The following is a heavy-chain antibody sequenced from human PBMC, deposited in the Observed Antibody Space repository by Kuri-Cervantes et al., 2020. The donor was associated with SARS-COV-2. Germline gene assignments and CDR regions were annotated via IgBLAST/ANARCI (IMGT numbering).Heavy chain of an antibody. V-gene: IGHV3-30-3*01. Sequence: LSLTCAASGFTFSSYAMHWVRQAPGKGLEWVAIISYDGNNDYYADSVKGRFTTSRDNSKNTLYLQMNSLRAEDTAVYYCARVLRGYSGYELFDYWGQGTLVTVSS. CDR3: ARVLRGYSGYELFDY. D-gene: IGHD5-12*01. J-gene: IGHJ4*02. CDR2: ISYDGNND. CDR1: GFTFSSYA.